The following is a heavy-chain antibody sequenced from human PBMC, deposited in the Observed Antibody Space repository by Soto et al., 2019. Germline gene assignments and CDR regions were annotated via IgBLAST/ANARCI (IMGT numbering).Heavy chain of an antibody. D-gene: IGHD6-13*01. CDR3: AKDSFYRSSSWYYFDY. CDR1: GFTFSSYG. CDR2: ISYDGSNK. Sequence: GGSLRLSCAASGFTFSSYGMHWVRQAPGKGLEWVAVISYDGSNKYYADSVKGRFTISRDNSKNTLYLQMNSLRAEDTAVYYCAKDSFYRSSSWYYFDYWGQGTLVTVSS. V-gene: IGHV3-30*18. J-gene: IGHJ4*02.